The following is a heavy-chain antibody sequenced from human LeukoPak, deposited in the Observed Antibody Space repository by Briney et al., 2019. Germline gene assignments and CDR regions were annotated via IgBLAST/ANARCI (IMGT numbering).Heavy chain of an antibody. CDR3: ASFRGDGYNYLDY. D-gene: IGHD5-24*01. CDR1: GFTVSSNY. V-gene: IGHV3-53*01. J-gene: IGHJ4*02. Sequence: GGSLRLSCAASGFTVSSNYMSWVRQAPGKGLEWVSVIYSGGSTYYADSVKGRFTISRDNSKYTLYLQMNSLRAEDTAVYYCASFRGDGYNYLDYWGQGTLVTVSS. CDR2: IYSGGST.